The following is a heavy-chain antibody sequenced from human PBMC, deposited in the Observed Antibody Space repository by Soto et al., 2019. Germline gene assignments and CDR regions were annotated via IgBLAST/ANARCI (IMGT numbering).Heavy chain of an antibody. CDR1: GGSISSYY. J-gene: IGHJ3*02. V-gene: IGHV4-59*12. Sequence: SETLSLTCTVSGGSISSYYWSWIRQPPGKGLEWIGYIYYSGSTNYNPSLNSRITMSVDTSKNQFSLKLSSVSAADTAVYYCARAYDSNGNHAFDIWGQGTLVTVSS. CDR3: ARAYDSNGNHAFDI. D-gene: IGHD3-22*01. CDR2: IYYSGST.